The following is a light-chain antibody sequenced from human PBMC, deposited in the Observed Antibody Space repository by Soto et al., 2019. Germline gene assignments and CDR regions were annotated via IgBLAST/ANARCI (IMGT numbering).Light chain of an antibody. Sequence: QSVLTQPRSVSGSPGQSVTISCTGTSSDVGGYNYVSWYQQHPGKAPKLMIYDVSKRPSGVPDRFSGSKSGNTASLTISGLQAEDEADYYCCSYAGSYTSXWVFGGGTXLXX. J-gene: IGLJ3*02. V-gene: IGLV2-11*01. CDR3: CSYAGSYTSXWV. CDR2: DVS. CDR1: SSDVGGYNY.